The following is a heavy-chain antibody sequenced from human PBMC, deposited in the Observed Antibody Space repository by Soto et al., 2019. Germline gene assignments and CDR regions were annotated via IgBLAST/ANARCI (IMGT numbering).Heavy chain of an antibody. Sequence: QEQLQQWGAGLLKPSETLSLTCAVYGGFVSSGNYYWSWIRQPPGKGLEWIGEMSHSGGTHFNPSLKGRVAISVGTSKNQFSLKVSSVTAADTALYYCARVERGTATTVVDACDIWGPGTMVTVSS. J-gene: IGHJ3*02. D-gene: IGHD1-1*01. CDR2: MSHSGGT. CDR1: GGFVSSGNYY. CDR3: ARVERGTATTVVDACDI. V-gene: IGHV4-34*01.